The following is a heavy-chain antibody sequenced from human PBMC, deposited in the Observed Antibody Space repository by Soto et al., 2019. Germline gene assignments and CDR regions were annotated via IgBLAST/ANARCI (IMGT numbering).Heavy chain of an antibody. J-gene: IGHJ5*02. CDR3: AKARRFLETRGGNWCYP. CDR1: GFTFSSYA. D-gene: IGHD3-3*01. V-gene: IGHV3-23*01. CDR2: ISGSGGST. Sequence: GGSLRLSCAASGFTFSSYAMSWVRQAPGKGLEWVSAISGSGGSTYYADSVKGRFTISRDNSKNTLYLQISSLRAEHTAVYYCAKARRFLETRGGNWCYPWGKGPLVTVSS.